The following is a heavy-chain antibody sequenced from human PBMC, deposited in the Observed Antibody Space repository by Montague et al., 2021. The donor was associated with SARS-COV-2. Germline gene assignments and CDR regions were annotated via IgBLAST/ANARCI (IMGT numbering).Heavy chain of an antibody. CDR1: GFTFSSYA. D-gene: IGHD3-22*01. Sequence: SLRLSCAASGFTFSSYALTLFRQAPVKGPEWVSAISNSVGRTYYSYSVKVRFTISRDTSNNTLYLQLNSLIGEDTAIYYCEKSGVVINPYYYYGMDVWGQGTTGTGS. V-gene: IGHV3-23*01. J-gene: IGHJ6*02. CDR3: EKSGVVINPYYYYGMDV. CDR2: ISNSVGRT.